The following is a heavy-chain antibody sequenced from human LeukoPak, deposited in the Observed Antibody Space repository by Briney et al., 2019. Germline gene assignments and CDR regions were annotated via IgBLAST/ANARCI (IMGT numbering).Heavy chain of an antibody. V-gene: IGHV4-59*08. Sequence: SETLSLTCTVSGGSMSSYYWSWIRQPPGKGLECIGYIYYTGSTKYNPSLKSRVTISVDTSKNQFSLKLSSVTAADTAVYYCARAGSSSLYGMDVWGQGTTVTVSS. D-gene: IGHD6-13*01. CDR3: ARAGSSSLYGMDV. CDR1: GGSMSSYY. J-gene: IGHJ6*02. CDR2: IYYTGST.